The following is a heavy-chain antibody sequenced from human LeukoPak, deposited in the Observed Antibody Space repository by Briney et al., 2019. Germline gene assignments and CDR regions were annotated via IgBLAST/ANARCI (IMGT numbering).Heavy chain of an antibody. CDR1: GFTFSSYG. Sequence: PGGSLRLSCAASGFTFSSYGMHWVRQAPGKGLEWVAVISYDGSNKYYADSVKGRFTISRDNSKNTLYLQMNSLRAEDTAVYYCAEDRYSGHDSGYYFDYWGQGTLVTVSS. CDR3: AEDRYSGHDSGYYFDY. CDR2: ISYDGSNK. V-gene: IGHV3-30*18. J-gene: IGHJ4*02. D-gene: IGHD5-12*01.